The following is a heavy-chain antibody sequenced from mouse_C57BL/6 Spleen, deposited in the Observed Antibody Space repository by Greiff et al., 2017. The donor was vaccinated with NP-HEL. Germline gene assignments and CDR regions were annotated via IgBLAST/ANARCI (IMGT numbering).Heavy chain of an antibody. CDR3: TRNWYYAMDD. J-gene: IGHJ4*01. D-gene: IGHD4-1*01. CDR2: IDPETGGT. CDR1: GYTFTDYE. Sequence: VQLQQSGAELVRPGASVTLSCKASGYTFTDYEMHWVKQTPVHGLEWIGAIDPETGGTAYNQKFKGKAILTADKSSSTAYMEHRSLTAEDSAVYYCTRNWYYAMDDWGQGTSVTVSS. V-gene: IGHV1-15*01.